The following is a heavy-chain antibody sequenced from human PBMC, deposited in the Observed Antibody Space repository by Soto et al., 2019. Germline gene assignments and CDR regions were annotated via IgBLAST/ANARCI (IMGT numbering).Heavy chain of an antibody. CDR1: GYTFTSYG. V-gene: IGHV1-18*01. CDR2: ISAYNGNT. D-gene: IGHD3-9*01. J-gene: IGHJ5*02. CDR3: ARGGERTYYDILTGYYGGWFDP. Sequence: ASVKVSCKASGYTFTSYGISWVRQAPGQGLEWMGWISAYNGNTNYAQKLQGRVTMTTDTSTSTAYMELRSLRSDDTAVYYCARGGERTYYDILTGYYGGWFDPWGQGTLVTVSS.